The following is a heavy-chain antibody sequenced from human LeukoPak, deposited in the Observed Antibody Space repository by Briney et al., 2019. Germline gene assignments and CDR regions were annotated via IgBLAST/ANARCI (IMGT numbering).Heavy chain of an antibody. V-gene: IGHV3-21*01. Sequence: GGSLRLSCAASGFTFSSYSMNWVRQAPGKGLEWVSSISSSSSYIYYADSVKGRFTISRDNARNSLFLQMSSLRAEDTAVYYCARDHYGDSYNYDAFDIWGQGTMVTVSS. CDR3: ARDHYGDSYNYDAFDI. J-gene: IGHJ3*02. CDR1: GFTFSSYS. D-gene: IGHD4-17*01. CDR2: ISSSSSYI.